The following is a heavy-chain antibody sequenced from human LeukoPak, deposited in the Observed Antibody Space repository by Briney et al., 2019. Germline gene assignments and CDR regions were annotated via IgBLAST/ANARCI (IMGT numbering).Heavy chain of an antibody. J-gene: IGHJ4*02. CDR2: IYYSGST. D-gene: IGHD4-17*01. CDR3: AAIMTTVSYSDY. CDR1: GGSFSGYY. Sequence: SETLSLTCAVYGGSFSGYYWSWIRQLPGKGLEWIGYIYYSGSTNYNPSLKSRVTISVDTSKNQFSLKLSSVTAADTAVYYCAAIMTTVSYSDYWGQGTLVTVSS. V-gene: IGHV4-59*01.